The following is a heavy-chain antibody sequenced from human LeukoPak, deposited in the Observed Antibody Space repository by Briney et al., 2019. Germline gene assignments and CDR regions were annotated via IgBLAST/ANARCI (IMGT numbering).Heavy chain of an antibody. V-gene: IGHV3-23*01. D-gene: IGHD4-17*01. CDR3: ATRGGDSEVDY. Sequence: GGSLRLSCAASGFTFSSYAMSWVRQAPGKGLEWVSTISGSGDSTYYADSVKGRFTISRDNSKNTLYLQMNSLRAEDTAVYYCATRGGDSEVDYWGQGTLVTVSS. CDR1: GFTFSSYA. CDR2: ISGSGDST. J-gene: IGHJ4*02.